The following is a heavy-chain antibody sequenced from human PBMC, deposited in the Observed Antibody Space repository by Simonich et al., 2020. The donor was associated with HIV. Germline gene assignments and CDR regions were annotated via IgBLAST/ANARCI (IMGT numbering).Heavy chain of an antibody. CDR2: ISWNSGSI. CDR1: GFTFDDYA. D-gene: IGHD3-10*01. J-gene: IGHJ4*02. V-gene: IGHV3-9*01. Sequence: EVQLVESGGGLVQPGRSLRLSCAASGFTFDDYAMHWVRQAPGKGLEGVSGISWNSGSIGYADSVKGRLTISRDNAKNSPYLQMNSLRAEDTALYYCAKDKGAYYGSGSPVYWGQGTLVTVSS. CDR3: AKDKGAYYGSGSPVY.